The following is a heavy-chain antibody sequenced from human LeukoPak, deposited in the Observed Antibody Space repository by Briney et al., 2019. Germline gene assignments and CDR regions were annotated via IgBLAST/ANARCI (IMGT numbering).Heavy chain of an antibody. Sequence: SETLSLTCAVYGGSFSGYYWSWIRQPPGKGLEWIGEINHSGSTNYNPSLKSRVTISVDTSKNQFSLKLSSVTAADTAVYYCARAQVPLRITMVRGVIGYFDYWGQGTLVTVSS. CDR3: ARAQVPLRITMVRGVIGYFDY. J-gene: IGHJ4*02. V-gene: IGHV4-34*01. CDR2: INHSGST. D-gene: IGHD3-10*01. CDR1: GGSFSGYY.